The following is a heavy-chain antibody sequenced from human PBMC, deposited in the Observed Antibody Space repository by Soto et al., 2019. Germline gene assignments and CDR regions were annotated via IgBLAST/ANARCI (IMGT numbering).Heavy chain of an antibody. Sequence: VQLVESGGGVVQPGRSLRLSCAASGFTFSSYGMHWVRQAPGKGLEWVAVIWYDGSNKYYADSVKGRFTISRDNSKNTLYLQMNSLRAEDTAVYYCARDRTAMAFDYWGQGTLVTVSS. D-gene: IGHD5-18*01. CDR2: IWYDGSNK. CDR3: ARDRTAMAFDY. V-gene: IGHV3-33*01. CDR1: GFTFSSYG. J-gene: IGHJ4*02.